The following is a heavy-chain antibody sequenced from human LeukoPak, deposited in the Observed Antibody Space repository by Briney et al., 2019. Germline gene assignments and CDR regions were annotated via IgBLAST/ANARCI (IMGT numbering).Heavy chain of an antibody. V-gene: IGHV3-48*01. J-gene: IGHJ4*02. D-gene: IGHD5-18*01. CDR1: GFNFRSYS. Sequence: GGSLRLSCAASGFNFRSYSMNWVRQAPGKGLEWVSYISSTSSTIYYADSVKGRFTISRDNAKNSLYLQMNSLRAEDTAVYYCARVGYTYGYFDYWGQGTLVTVPS. CDR2: ISSTSSTI. CDR3: ARVGYTYGYFDY.